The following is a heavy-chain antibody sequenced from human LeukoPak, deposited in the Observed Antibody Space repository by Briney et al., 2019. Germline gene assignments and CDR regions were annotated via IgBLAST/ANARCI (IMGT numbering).Heavy chain of an antibody. CDR3: ARAVGSGSFQTYYYYMDV. V-gene: IGHV4-4*07. CDR2: IYTSGST. Sequence: SETLSLTCTVSGGSISSYYWSWIRQPAGKGLEWIGRIYTSGSTNYNPSLKSRVNMSVDTSKNQFSLKLSSVTAADTAVYYCARAVGSGSFQTYYYYMDVWGKGTTVTISS. CDR1: GGSISSYY. D-gene: IGHD3-10*01. J-gene: IGHJ6*03.